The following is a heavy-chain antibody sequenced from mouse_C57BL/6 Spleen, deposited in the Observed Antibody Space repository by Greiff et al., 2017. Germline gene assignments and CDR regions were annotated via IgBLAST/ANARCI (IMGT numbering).Heavy chain of an antibody. D-gene: IGHD4-1*01. V-gene: IGHV3-8*01. CDR3: ASHLTGSSWLAY. Sequence: EVQGVESGPGLAKPSQTLSLTCSVTGYSITGDYWNWIRKFPGNKLEYMGYISYSGSTYYNPSLKSRISITRDTSKNQYYLQLNSVTTEDTATYYCASHLTGSSWLAYWGQGTLVTVSA. CDR2: ISYSGST. J-gene: IGHJ3*01. CDR1: GYSITGDY.